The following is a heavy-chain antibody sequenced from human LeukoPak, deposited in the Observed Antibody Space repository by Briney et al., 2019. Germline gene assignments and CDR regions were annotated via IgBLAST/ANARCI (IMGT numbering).Heavy chain of an antibody. V-gene: IGHV5-10-1*01. CDR2: IDPSDSYT. CDR3: AKRRMVRGKDDAIDI. Sequence: KCGESLKTSCKGSGYSFTSYWISWVRPMPGKGLEWMGRIDPSDSYTNYSPSFQGHVTISADKSISTAYLQWSSLKASDTAMYYCAKRRMVRGKDDAIDIWGQGTMVTVSS. CDR1: GYSFTSYW. D-gene: IGHD3-10*01. J-gene: IGHJ3*02.